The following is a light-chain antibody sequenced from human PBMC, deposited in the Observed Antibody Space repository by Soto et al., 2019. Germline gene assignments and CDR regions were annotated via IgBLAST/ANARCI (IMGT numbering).Light chain of an antibody. CDR2: AAS. Sequence: QLSQSPSSLSASVGDKVTITCRASQGISSYLAWYQQKPGKATKLLIYAASTLQSGVPSRFSGSGSGKDFTLPISSLQPEDFAIYYCQQLGETFGHGTQVEIK. CDR1: QGISSY. J-gene: IGKJ2*01. V-gene: IGKV1-9*01. CDR3: QQLGET.